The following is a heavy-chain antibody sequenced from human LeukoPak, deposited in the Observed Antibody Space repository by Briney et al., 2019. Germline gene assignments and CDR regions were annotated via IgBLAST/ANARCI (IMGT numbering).Heavy chain of an antibody. V-gene: IGHV3-23*01. CDR2: LSGTGGST. D-gene: IGHD3-22*01. CDR3: AKFQANYYDSSGYGCFDY. Sequence: PGGSLRLSCEASGFTFSRHAMSWVRQAPGKGLEWVSSLSGTGGSTYYADSVKGWLTVSRDNSRNMLYLEMNSLRAEDTAVYYCAKFQANYYDSSGYGCFDYWGQGVLVTVSS. CDR1: GFTFSRHA. J-gene: IGHJ4*02.